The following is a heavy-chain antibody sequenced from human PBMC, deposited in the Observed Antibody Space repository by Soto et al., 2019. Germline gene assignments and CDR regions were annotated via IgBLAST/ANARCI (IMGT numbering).Heavy chain of an antibody. CDR2: ISAYNGNT. J-gene: IGHJ4*02. CDR1: GYTFTSYG. CDR3: AGGMSRGWYGRYFDY. Sequence: VASVKVSCKASGYTFTSYGISWVRQAPGPGLEWMGWISAYNGNTNYAQKLQGRVTMTTDTSTSTAYMELRSLRSDDTAVYYCAGGMSRGWYGRYFDYWGQGTLVTV. V-gene: IGHV1-18*04. D-gene: IGHD6-19*01.